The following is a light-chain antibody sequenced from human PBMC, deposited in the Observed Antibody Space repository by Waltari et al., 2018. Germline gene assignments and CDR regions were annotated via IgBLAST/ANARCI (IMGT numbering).Light chain of an antibody. Sequence: EIVLTQSPGTLPLSPGERVTLSCRASQSVSRALAWYQQKPGQPPRLLMYGASSRATGIPDRFSGSGSGTDFSLTISRLEPEDFAVYYCQHYVRLPVTFGQGTKVEIK. CDR1: QSVSRA. V-gene: IGKV3-20*01. J-gene: IGKJ1*01. CDR2: GAS. CDR3: QHYVRLPVT.